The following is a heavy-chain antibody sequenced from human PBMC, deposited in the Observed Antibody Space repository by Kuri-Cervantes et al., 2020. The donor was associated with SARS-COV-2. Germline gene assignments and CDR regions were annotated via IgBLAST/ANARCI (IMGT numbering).Heavy chain of an antibody. CDR2: IYTSGST. D-gene: IGHD6-19*01. CDR1: GYSISSGYY. V-gene: IGHV4-61*02. CDR3: ARVNQWLASADI. J-gene: IGHJ3*02. Sequence: SETLSLTCAVSGYSISSGYYWSWIRQPAGKGLEWIGRIYTSGSTNYNPSLKSRVTISVDTSKNQFSLKLSSVTAADTAVYYCARVNQWLASADIWGQGTMVTVSS.